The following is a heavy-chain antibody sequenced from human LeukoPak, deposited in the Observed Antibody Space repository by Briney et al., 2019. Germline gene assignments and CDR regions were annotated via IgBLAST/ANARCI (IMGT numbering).Heavy chain of an antibody. Sequence: GGSLRLSCAASGFTFSSYAMHWVRQAPGKGLEWVANIKQDGSQKYYVDSVKGRFTISRDNAKNSLYLQMNSLRAEDTAVYYCVRLRCTSTSCFFDYWGQGTLVTVSS. V-gene: IGHV3-7*01. CDR2: IKQDGSQK. J-gene: IGHJ4*02. CDR1: GFTFSSYA. D-gene: IGHD2-2*01. CDR3: VRLRCTSTSCFFDY.